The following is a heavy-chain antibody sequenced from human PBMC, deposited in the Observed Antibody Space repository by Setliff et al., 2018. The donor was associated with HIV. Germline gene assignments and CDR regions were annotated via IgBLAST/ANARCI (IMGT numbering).Heavy chain of an antibody. J-gene: IGHJ4*02. D-gene: IGHD2-21*02. V-gene: IGHV4-59*08. CDR3: ARQGNLVVVTSFDY. CDR1: GGSISGYY. Sequence: ASETLSLTCTVSGGSISGYYWNWIRQPPGKGLEWIGFIFDSGSTSYNPSLKSRVTISVDTSKNQFSLRLNSVTAADTAVYYCARQGNLVVVTSFDYWGQGTLFTVSS. CDR2: IFDSGST.